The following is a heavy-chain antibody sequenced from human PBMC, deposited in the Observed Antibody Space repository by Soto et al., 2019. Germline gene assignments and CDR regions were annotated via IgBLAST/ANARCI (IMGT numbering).Heavy chain of an antibody. V-gene: IGHV2-26*01. CDR1: GFSLRNARIC. CDR3: ARMLAVNYYYNYVDV. J-gene: IGHJ6*03. Sequence: QVPLKESGPVLVKPTETLTLTCSVSGFSLRNARICVSLISQPPGKAREWLAHILSSDETSYYTALKGMVTLSKDPSKSQVVLTMTYVDPVDTATDFCARMLAVNYYYNYVDVWGEGTTVTVSS. D-gene: IGHD3-22*01. CDR2: ILSSDET.